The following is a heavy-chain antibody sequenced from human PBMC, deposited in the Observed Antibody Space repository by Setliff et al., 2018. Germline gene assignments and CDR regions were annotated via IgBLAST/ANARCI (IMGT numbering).Heavy chain of an antibody. J-gene: IGHJ6*02. CDR3: ARDQWVRSPPLHFSYGMDV. D-gene: IGHD5-12*01. CDR2: SNHSGGT. CDR1: GESFSNNY. V-gene: IGHV4-34*01. Sequence: SETLSLTCSVYGESFSNNYWSWIRQPPGKGLEWIGESNHSGGTSYNPSLKSRLTMSVDTSKNQLSLKLTSVTAADTAVYYCARDQWVRSPPLHFSYGMDVWGLGTTVTVSS.